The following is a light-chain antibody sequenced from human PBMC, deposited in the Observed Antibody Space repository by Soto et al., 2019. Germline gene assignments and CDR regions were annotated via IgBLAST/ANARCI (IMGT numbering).Light chain of an antibody. V-gene: IGLV2-14*01. CDR3: SSYTSSSTGV. CDR1: SXDVGGYNY. Sequence: QSVLTQPASGSGSPGQSITISCTGTSXDVGGYNYVSWYQQHPGKAPKLMIYEVNYRPSGVSNRFSGSKSGNTASLTISGLQAEDEADYYCSSYTSSSTGVFGTGTKVTVL. J-gene: IGLJ1*01. CDR2: EVN.